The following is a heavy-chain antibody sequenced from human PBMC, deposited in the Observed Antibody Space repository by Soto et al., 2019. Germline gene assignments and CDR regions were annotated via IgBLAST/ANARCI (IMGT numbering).Heavy chain of an antibody. V-gene: IGHV3-9*01. CDR1: GFTFDDNA. J-gene: IGHJ4*02. CDR3: AISQDRGGRTTFIY. CDR2: INWKSDI. Sequence: PGGSLRLSCAVSGFTFDDNAMHWVRQAPEKGREWVSGINWKSDIGYSDSVKGRFTISRDKAENSLYLQMNSRRAADTALYYCAISQDRGGRTTFIYWGQGPQVTAS. D-gene: IGHD3-16*01.